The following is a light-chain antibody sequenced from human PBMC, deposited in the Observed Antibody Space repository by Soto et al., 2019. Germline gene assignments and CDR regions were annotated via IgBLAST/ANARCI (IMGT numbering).Light chain of an antibody. CDR3: QQYNYWPYT. CDR2: DAS. CDR1: QSVSSY. Sequence: EIVLTQSPATLSLSPGXRATLSCRASQSVSSYLAWYQQKPGQAPRLLIYDASNRATGIPARFSGSGSGTDFTLTISSLEPEDFAVYYCQQYNYWPYTFGQGTK. V-gene: IGKV3-11*01. J-gene: IGKJ2*01.